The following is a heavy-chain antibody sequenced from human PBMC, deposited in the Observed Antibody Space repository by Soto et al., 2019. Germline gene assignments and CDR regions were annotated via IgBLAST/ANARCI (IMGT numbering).Heavy chain of an antibody. CDR3: ARDSDKTATTGYYVMDV. V-gene: IGHV3-11*05. Sequence: QAQLLQSGGGLVKPGGSLRLSCAASEFTFSDYYIGWIRQAPGKGLEWIAYIGRRGNYTNYADSVEGRFTISSDNAKNAVYLQMNSLRVEDTATYFCARDSDKTATTGYYVMDVWGQGTTVIVSS. J-gene: IGHJ6*02. CDR1: EFTFSDYY. D-gene: IGHD1-1*01. CDR2: IGRRGNYT.